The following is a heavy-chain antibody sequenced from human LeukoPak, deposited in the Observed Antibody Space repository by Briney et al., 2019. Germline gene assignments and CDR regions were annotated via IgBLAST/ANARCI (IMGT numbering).Heavy chain of an antibody. CDR1: GFTFVGYT. Sequence: GGSLRLSCATSGFTFVGYTMVWVRQAPGKGLEWVGFIKSREDGGTTAYAASVKGRFTISRDDSKSIAYLQLNSLKSEDTAVYYCTLSGAGWGQGTLVTVSS. CDR2: IKSREDGGTT. CDR3: TLSGAG. J-gene: IGHJ4*02. V-gene: IGHV3-49*04. D-gene: IGHD3-10*01.